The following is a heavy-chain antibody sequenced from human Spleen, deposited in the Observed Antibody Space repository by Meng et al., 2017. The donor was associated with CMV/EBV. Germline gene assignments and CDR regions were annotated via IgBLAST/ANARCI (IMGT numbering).Heavy chain of an antibody. J-gene: IGHJ4*02. D-gene: IGHD3-22*01. CDR1: GGSISSYY. CDR2: GYYSGSS. V-gene: IGHV4-59*01. CDR3: AKGGMGGGGWLLILYY. Sequence: SETLSLTCIVSGGSISSYYWTWIRQPPGKGLERIGYGYYSGSSSYNPSPKSRVTILVDTSKNQFSLNLSSLTAADTAVYYCAKGGMGGGGWLLILYYWGQGTLVTVSS.